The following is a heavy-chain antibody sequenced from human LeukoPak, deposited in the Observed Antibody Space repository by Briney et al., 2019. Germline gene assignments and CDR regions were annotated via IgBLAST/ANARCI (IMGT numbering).Heavy chain of an antibody. V-gene: IGHV5-51*01. D-gene: IGHD3-10*01. Sequence: GESLKISCKGSGYSFTSYWIGWVRQMPGKGLEWMGIIYPGDSDTRYSPSFQGQVTISADKSISTAYLQWSSLKASDTATYYCARLNYYGSGSPHAFDIWGQGTMVTVSS. CDR2: IYPGDSDT. CDR3: ARLNYYGSGSPHAFDI. J-gene: IGHJ3*02. CDR1: GYSFTSYW.